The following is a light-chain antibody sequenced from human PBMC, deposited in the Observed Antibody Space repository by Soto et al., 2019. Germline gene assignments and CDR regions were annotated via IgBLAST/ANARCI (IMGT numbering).Light chain of an antibody. CDR3: GAWDNSLTGGV. V-gene: IGLV1-51*02. Sequence: QSALTQRPSVSAAPGQKVTISCSGSSSNIGSNYVSWYQQLPGAAPKLLIYENYERPSGIPDRFSGSKSGTSATLDITGLQTGDEADYYCGAWDNSLTGGVFGGGTKVTVL. CDR2: ENY. J-gene: IGLJ2*01. CDR1: SSNIGSNY.